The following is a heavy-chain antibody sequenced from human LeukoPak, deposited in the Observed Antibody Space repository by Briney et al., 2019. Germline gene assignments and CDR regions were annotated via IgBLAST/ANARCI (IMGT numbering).Heavy chain of an antibody. Sequence: GGSLRLSCAASGFTFSSYGMHWVRQAPGKGLEWVAVISYDGSNKYYADSVKGRFTISRDNSKNTLYLQMNSLRAEDTAVYYCARDWIVTRYYYGMDVWGQGTTVTVSS. CDR3: ARDWIVTRYYYGMDV. CDR2: ISYDGSNK. V-gene: IGHV3-30*03. CDR1: GFTFSSYG. D-gene: IGHD1-14*01. J-gene: IGHJ6*02.